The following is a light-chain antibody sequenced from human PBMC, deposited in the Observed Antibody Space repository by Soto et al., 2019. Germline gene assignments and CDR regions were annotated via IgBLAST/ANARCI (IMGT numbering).Light chain of an antibody. CDR3: QQYYTIPRT. CDR2: WAS. V-gene: IGKV4-1*01. J-gene: IGKJ1*01. CDR1: QSVLYSSNNKNH. Sequence: DIVMTQSPDSLAVSLGERATINCKPSQSVLYSSNNKNHLAWYQQKPGQPPKLLIHWASTRESGVPDRISGSGSGTDFTLTISSLQAEDVAVYYCQQYYTIPRTFGQGTKVEIK.